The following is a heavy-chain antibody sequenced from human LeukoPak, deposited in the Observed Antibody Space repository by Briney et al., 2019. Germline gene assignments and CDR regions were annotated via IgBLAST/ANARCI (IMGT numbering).Heavy chain of an antibody. CDR3: ATRSQAGYYYGMDV. J-gene: IGHJ6*02. V-gene: IGHV4-59*01. Sequence: PSETLSLTCTVSRGSISGYCWTWIRQPPGQGLEYIGHISYRGSINYNPSLKNRVTMSTDTPKNQLSLKLTSVTAADTAIYYCATRSQAGYYYGMDVWGQGTTVTVSS. CDR2: ISYRGSI. CDR1: RGSISGYC.